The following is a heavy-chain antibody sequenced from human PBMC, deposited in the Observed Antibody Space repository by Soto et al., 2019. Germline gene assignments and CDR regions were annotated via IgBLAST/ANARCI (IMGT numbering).Heavy chain of an antibody. D-gene: IGHD1-1*01. CDR2: MNPNSGNT. Sequence: ASVKVSCKASGYTFTSYDINWVRQATGQGLEWMGWMNPNSGNTGYAQKFRGRVTMTRNTSISTAYMELSSLRSEDTAVYYCARVEAGTFLYYYYYMDVWGKGTTVTVSS. V-gene: IGHV1-8*01. CDR3: ARVEAGTFLYYYYYMDV. CDR1: GYTFTSYD. J-gene: IGHJ6*03.